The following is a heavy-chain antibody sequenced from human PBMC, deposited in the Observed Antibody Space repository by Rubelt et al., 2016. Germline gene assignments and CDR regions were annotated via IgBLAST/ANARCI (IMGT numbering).Heavy chain of an antibody. CDR2: IFSRGST. Sequence: QQQLQESGPGLVKPSETLSLTCIVSGGSISGSSYYWGWIRQPPGKGLEWIASIFSRGSTSYRPSLKSRVPISVATSKNQFSRKLKCVTAADTAVYYCARRRTVRQNWFDPWGQGTLVTVSS. CDR1: GGSISGSSYY. D-gene: IGHD4-17*01. J-gene: IGHJ5*02. V-gene: IGHV4-39*01. CDR3: ARRRTVRQNWFDP.